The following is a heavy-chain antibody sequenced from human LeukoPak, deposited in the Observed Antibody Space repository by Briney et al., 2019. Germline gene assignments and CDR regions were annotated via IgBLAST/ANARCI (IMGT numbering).Heavy chain of an antibody. V-gene: IGHV3-7*01. CDR1: GFTFITYW. Sequence: GGSLRLSCAASGFTFITYWMSWVSQAPGKGLEWVASVKEDGSKKEYVDSVKGRFTISRDNAKNSVYLQMNTLRAEDTAVYYCARWRGVQSEFVYWGQGALVTVSS. CDR3: ARWRGVQSEFVY. CDR2: VKEDGSKK. J-gene: IGHJ4*02. D-gene: IGHD5-24*01.